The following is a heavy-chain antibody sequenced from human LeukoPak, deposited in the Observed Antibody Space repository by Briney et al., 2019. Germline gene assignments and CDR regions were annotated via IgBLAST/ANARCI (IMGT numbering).Heavy chain of an antibody. D-gene: IGHD5-12*01. CDR2: IHPDSDGT. J-gene: IGHJ5*02. CDR1: VHTFTGYF. Sequence: ATVKVFCNVSVHTFTGYFMHWVRQARGQGLEWMGWIHPDSDGTHYAQVFQRRVTVTTDKSISTAYMELSSLRSDDTAVYYCARVHRAGGWTLALDHWGQGTLVTVSS. CDR3: ARVHRAGGWTLALDH. V-gene: IGHV1-2*02.